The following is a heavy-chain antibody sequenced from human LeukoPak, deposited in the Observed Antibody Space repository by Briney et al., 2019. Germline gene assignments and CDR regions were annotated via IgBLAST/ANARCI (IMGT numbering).Heavy chain of an antibody. J-gene: IGHJ6*02. CDR2: ISAYNGNT. CDR3: ARAIPGPSSPNYYYYGMDV. Sequence: ASVKVSCKASGYTFTSYGISWVRQAPGQGLEWMGWISAYNGNTNYAQKLQGRVTMTTDTSTSTAYMELRSLGSDDTAVYYCARAIPGPSSPNYYYYGMDVWGQGTTVTVSS. V-gene: IGHV1-18*01. CDR1: GYTFTSYG.